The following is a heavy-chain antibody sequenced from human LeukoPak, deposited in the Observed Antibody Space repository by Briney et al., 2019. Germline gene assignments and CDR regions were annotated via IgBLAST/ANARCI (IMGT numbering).Heavy chain of an antibody. CDR2: IIPIFGTA. V-gene: IGHV1-69*01. J-gene: IGHJ4*02. CDR1: GGTFSSYA. D-gene: IGHD3-10*01. Sequence: ASVKVSCKASGGTFSSYAISWVRQAPGQGLEWMGGIIPIFGTANYAQKFHGRVTITADESTSTAYMELSSLRSEDTAVYYCARASSGSFTIDYWGQGTLVTVSS. CDR3: ARASSGSFTIDY.